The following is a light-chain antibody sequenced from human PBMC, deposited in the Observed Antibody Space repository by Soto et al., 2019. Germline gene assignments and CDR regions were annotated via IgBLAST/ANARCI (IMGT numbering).Light chain of an antibody. J-gene: IGLJ3*02. CDR2: NNN. V-gene: IGLV1-47*01. CDR1: SSNIGSNY. Sequence: QSVLTQPPSASGTPGQRATISCSGSSSNIGSNYVFWYQQLPGTAPKLLIYNNNQRPSGVPDRCSGSKSGTSASLAISGLRSDDESDYYCAAWDVSLSGPVFGGGTKLTVL. CDR3: AAWDVSLSGPV.